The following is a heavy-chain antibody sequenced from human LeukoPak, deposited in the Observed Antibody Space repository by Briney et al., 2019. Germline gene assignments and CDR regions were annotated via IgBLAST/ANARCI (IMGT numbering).Heavy chain of an antibody. CDR2: IYYSGST. CDR3: ARAIRASSDAFDI. V-gene: IGHV4-30-4*01. J-gene: IGHJ3*02. Sequence: PSETLSLTCTVSGGSISSGDYYWSWIRQPPGKGLEWIGYIYYSGSTYYDPSLKSRVTISVDTSKNQFSLKLSSVTAADTAVYYCARAIRASSDAFDIWGQGTMVTVSS. CDR1: GGSISSGDYY.